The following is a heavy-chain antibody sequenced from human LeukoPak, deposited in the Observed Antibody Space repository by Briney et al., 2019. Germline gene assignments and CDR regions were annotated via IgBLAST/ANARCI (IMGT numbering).Heavy chain of an antibody. J-gene: IGHJ4*02. Sequence: PSETLSLTCTVSGGSMYNYYWTWIRQSAGKGLEWIGRIYTSESTYYNPSLKSRATMSIDTSKNQFSLKLSSVTAADTAIYYCARARAAANTYADYWGQGTLVTVSS. V-gene: IGHV4-4*07. D-gene: IGHD3-16*01. CDR3: ARARAAANTYADY. CDR2: IYTSEST. CDR1: GGSMYNYY.